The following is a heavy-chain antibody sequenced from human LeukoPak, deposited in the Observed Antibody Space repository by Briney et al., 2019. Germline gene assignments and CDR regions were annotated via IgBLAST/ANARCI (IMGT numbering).Heavy chain of an antibody. Sequence: GTLSLTCAVSGGSISSSNWWSWVRQPPGKGLEWVSVIYSAGSTYYADSVKGRFTISRDNSKNSLFLQMHSLRADDTAVYYCARGRRDCSGDCYVAFDIWGQGTMVTVSS. CDR3: ARGRRDCSGDCYVAFDI. J-gene: IGHJ3*02. V-gene: IGHV3-53*01. CDR1: GGSISSSNW. D-gene: IGHD2-21*02. CDR2: IYSAGST.